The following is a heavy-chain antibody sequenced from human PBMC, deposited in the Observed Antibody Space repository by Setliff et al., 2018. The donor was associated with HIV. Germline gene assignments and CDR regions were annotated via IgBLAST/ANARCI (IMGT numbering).Heavy chain of an antibody. J-gene: IGHJ6*03. Sequence: PSATLSLTCTVSGGSISGYYWSWIRQPPGKGLEWIVTIFYTGNTNYNPSLKSRVTLSGGMSENQLFLRLTSVTAADTAVYYCVRGFCSSTTCYEDYYYMDVWGKGSTVTVSS. CDR2: IFYTGNT. CDR1: GGSISGYY. D-gene: IGHD2-2*01. CDR3: VRGFCSSTTCYEDYYYMDV. V-gene: IGHV4-59*01.